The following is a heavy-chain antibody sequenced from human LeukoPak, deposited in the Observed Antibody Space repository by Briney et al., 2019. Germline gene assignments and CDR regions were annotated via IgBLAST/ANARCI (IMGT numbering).Heavy chain of an antibody. Sequence: SETLSLTCTVSGGCISSYYWSWIRQPPGKGLEWIGYIYTSGSTNYNPSLKSRVTISVDTSKNQFSLKLSSVTAADTAVYYCARLVNRIQLDYFDYWGQGTLVTVSS. D-gene: IGHD5-18*01. J-gene: IGHJ4*02. CDR2: IYTSGST. CDR1: GGCISSYY. V-gene: IGHV4-4*09. CDR3: ARLVNRIQLDYFDY.